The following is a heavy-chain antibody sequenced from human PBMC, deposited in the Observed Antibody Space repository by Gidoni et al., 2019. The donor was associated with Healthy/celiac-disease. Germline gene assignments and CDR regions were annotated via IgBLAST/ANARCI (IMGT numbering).Heavy chain of an antibody. CDR3: ARDSSKQWLVSLLENYYYYGMDV. J-gene: IGHJ6*02. D-gene: IGHD6-19*01. CDR1: GFTFSSYA. Sequence: QVQLVESGGGVVQPGRSLRLSCAASGFTFSSYAMHWVRQAPGKGLEWVAVISYDGSNKYYADSVKGRFTISRDNSKNTLYLQMNSLRAEDTAVYYCARDSSKQWLVSLLENYYYYGMDVWGQGTTVTVSS. V-gene: IGHV3-30*01. CDR2: ISYDGSNK.